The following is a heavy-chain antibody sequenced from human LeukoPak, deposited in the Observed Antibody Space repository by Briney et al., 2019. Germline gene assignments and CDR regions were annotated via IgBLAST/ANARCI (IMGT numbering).Heavy chain of an antibody. Sequence: GASVKVSCKASGYTFITSGISWVRQAPGQGLEWMGWISAYNGQTNYAQKVQGRVTMTTDTSTKTAYMELRSLGSDDTAVYYCAGVAGFYWNSDSFDYWGQGTQDTVSS. CDR1: GYTFITSG. CDR3: AGVAGFYWNSDSFDY. J-gene: IGHJ4*02. CDR2: ISAYNGQT. D-gene: IGHD1-7*01. V-gene: IGHV1-18*01.